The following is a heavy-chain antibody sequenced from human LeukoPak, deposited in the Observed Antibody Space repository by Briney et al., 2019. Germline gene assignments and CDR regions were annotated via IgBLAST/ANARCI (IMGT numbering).Heavy chain of an antibody. CDR2: ISAYNGNT. CDR1: GYTFTSYG. CDR3: ARELYTVTTECYYYYYGMDV. D-gene: IGHD4-17*01. V-gene: IGHV1-18*01. J-gene: IGHJ6*02. Sequence: ASVKVSCKASGYTFTSYGICWVRQAPGQGLEWMGWISAYNGNTNYAQKLQGRVTMTTDTSTSTAYMELRSLRSDDTAVYYCARELYTVTTECYYYYYGMDVWGQGTTVTVSS.